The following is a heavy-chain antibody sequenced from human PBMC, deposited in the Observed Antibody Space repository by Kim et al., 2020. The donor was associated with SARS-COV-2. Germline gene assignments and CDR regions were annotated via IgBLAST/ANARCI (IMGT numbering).Heavy chain of an antibody. V-gene: IGHV4-39*01. CDR1: GGSISSSSYY. Sequence: SETLSLTCTVSGGSISSSSYYWGWIRQPPGKGLEWIGSIYYSGSTYYNPSLKSRVTISVDTSKNQFSLKLSSVTAADTAVYYCARQVTTHYGMDVWGQGTTVTVSS. CDR3: ARQVTTHYGMDV. J-gene: IGHJ6*02. CDR2: IYYSGST. D-gene: IGHD2-21*02.